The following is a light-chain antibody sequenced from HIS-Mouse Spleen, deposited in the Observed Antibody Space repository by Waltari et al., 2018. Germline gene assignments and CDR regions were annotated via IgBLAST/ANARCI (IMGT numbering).Light chain of an antibody. J-gene: IGLJ2*01. CDR2: RNN. Sequence: QPVLTQPPSASGTPGQRVTISCSGRSPNIGRNYVYWYQQLPGTAPKLLIYRNNQRPSGVPDRFSGSKSGTSASLAISGLRSEDEADYYCAAWDDSLSGPVFGGGTKLTVL. V-gene: IGLV1-47*01. CDR3: AAWDDSLSGPV. CDR1: SPNIGRNY.